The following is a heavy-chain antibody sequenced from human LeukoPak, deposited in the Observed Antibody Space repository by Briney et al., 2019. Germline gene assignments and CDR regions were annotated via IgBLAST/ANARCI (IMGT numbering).Heavy chain of an antibody. V-gene: IGHV1-8*01. CDR2: MNPNSGNT. CDR3: ARDAHLVYYYYGMDV. J-gene: IGHJ6*02. CDR1: GYTFTSYD. D-gene: IGHD2-2*01. Sequence: GASVKVSCKASGYTFTSYDINWVRQATGQGLEWMGWMNPNSGNTGYAQKFQGRVTMTRNTSISTAYMELSSLRSEDMAVYYCARDAHLVYYYYGMDVWGQGTTVTVSS.